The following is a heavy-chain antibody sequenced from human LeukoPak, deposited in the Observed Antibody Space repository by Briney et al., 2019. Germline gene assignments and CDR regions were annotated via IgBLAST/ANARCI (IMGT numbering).Heavy chain of an antibody. D-gene: IGHD2-2*01. J-gene: IGHJ4*02. CDR2: ISGSGGST. V-gene: IGHV3-23*01. CDR1: GFTFDDYD. CDR3: AKAQYCSSTSCDFFDY. Sequence: GGSLRLSCAASGFTFDDYDMSWVRQAPGKGLEWVSAISGSGGSTYYADSVKGRFTISRDNSKNTLYLQMNSLRAEDTAVYYCAKAQYCSSTSCDFFDYWGQGTLVTVSS.